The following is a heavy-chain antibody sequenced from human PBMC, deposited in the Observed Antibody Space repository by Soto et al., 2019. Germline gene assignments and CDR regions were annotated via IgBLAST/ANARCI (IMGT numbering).Heavy chain of an antibody. CDR2: IFPGDSNT. J-gene: IGHJ4*02. CDR1: GDIFTKHW. Sequence: GESLKISCKGSGDIFTKHWIGWVRQMAGTGLEWMAIIFPGDSNTKYSPSFEGQVTTSVDKSIDTAYLHWSLKASDTAMYYCAGLSPSFYSSSSSRGGYWGQGTLVTVS. V-gene: IGHV5-51*01. D-gene: IGHD6-6*01. CDR3: AGLSPSFYSSSSSRGGY.